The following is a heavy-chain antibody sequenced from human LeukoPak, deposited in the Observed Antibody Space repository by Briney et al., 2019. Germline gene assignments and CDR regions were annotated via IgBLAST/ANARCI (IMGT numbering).Heavy chain of an antibody. Sequence: PGGSLRLSCAASGFTFSSYWMHWVRQAPGKGLVWVSRINSDGSSTSYADSVKGRFTISRDNAKNTLYLQMDSLRAEDTGLYYCARDHVVDGLVFDYWGQRALVTVSS. CDR3: ARDHVVDGLVFDY. CDR1: GFTFSSYW. D-gene: IGHD2-15*01. CDR2: INSDGSST. V-gene: IGHV3-74*01. J-gene: IGHJ4*02.